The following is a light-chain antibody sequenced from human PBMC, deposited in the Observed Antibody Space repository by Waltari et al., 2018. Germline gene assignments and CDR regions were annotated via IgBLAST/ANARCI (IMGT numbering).Light chain of an antibody. CDR2: DVT. V-gene: IGLV2-11*01. J-gene: IGLJ3*02. CDR3: CSYAGTYFWV. CDR1: IRDVVVYDF. Sequence: QSALTQPRSVSGSPGQSVTISCPATIRDVVVYDFIPWSQHHPGKAPKLMIYDVTKRPSGVPDRFSGSKSGNTASLTISGLQAEDEADYYCCSYAGTYFWVFGGGTKLTVL.